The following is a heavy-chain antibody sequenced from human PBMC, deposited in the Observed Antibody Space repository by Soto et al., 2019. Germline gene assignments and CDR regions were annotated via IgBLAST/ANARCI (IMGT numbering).Heavy chain of an antibody. J-gene: IGHJ5*02. CDR3: ARGAIHGSSWYFWFDP. CDR1: GVAFSGHA. V-gene: IGHV1-69*13. CDR2: IIPLFGTT. D-gene: IGHD6-13*01. Sequence: SLKVSWKTSGVAFSGHAINWVSQAPGQGLEWMGGIIPLFGTTNYAQKFKGRVTISADESSSTAYMELSSLTSEDAAVYYCARGAIHGSSWYFWFDPWGQGTLVTVSS.